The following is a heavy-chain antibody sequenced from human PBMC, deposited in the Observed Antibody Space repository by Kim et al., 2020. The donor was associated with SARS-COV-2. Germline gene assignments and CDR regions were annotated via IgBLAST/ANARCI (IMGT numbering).Heavy chain of an antibody. CDR3: ARDDGSGAGPY. V-gene: IGHV3-30-3*01. CDR2: ISYDGSNK. CDR1: GFTFSSYA. D-gene: IGHD3-10*01. J-gene: IGHJ4*02. Sequence: GGSLRLSCAASGFTFSSYAMHWVRQAPGKGLEWVAVISYDGSNKYYADSVKGRFTISRDNSKNTLYLQMNSLRAEDTAVYYCARDDGSGAGPYWGQGTLVTVSS.